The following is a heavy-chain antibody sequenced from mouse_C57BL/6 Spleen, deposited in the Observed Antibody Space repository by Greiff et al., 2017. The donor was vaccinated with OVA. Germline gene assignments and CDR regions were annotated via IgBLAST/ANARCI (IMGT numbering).Heavy chain of an antibody. CDR2: IRNKANGYTT. CDR1: GFTFTDYY. J-gene: IGHJ1*03. D-gene: IGHD1-1*01. Sequence: EVKLLESGGGLVQPGGSLSLSCAASGFTFTDYYMSWVRQPPGKALEWLGFIRNKANGYTTEYSASVKGRFTISRDNSQSILYHQMNALRAEDSATYYCARYKGSTWYFDDWGTGTTVTVSS. CDR3: ARYKGSTWYFDD. V-gene: IGHV7-3*01.